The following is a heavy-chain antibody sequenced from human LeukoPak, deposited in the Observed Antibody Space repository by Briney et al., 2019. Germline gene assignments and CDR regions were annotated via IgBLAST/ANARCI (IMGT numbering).Heavy chain of an antibody. D-gene: IGHD3-9*01. V-gene: IGHV1-18*04. CDR1: GYTFTSSY. CDR3: ARVYYDILTGYYKGGDY. CDR2: ISAYNGNT. J-gene: IGHJ4*02. Sequence: ASVKVSCKASGYTFTSSYLHWVRQAPGQGLEWMGWISAYNGNTNYAQKLQGRVTMTTDTSTSTAYMELRSLRSDDTAVYYCARVYYDILTGYYKGGDYWGQGTLVTVSS.